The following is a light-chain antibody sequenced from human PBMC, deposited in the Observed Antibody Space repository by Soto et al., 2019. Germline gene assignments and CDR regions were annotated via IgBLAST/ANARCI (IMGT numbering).Light chain of an antibody. CDR2: AAS. V-gene: IGKV3-20*01. Sequence: ENVLTQSPGTLSLSPGERATLSCRASQTVSSTYLAWYQHKPGQAPRLLIYAASTMATGIPDRFSGSGSGTDITLDINGLEPEDFAVEYWQQYGWSAPLFTFGPGTKVDIK. CDR1: QTVSSTY. CDR3: QQYGWSAPLFT. J-gene: IGKJ3*01.